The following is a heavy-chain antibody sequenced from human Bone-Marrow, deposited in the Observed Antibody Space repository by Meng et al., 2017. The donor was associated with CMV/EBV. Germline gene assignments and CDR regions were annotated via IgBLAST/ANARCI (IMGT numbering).Heavy chain of an antibody. V-gene: IGHV3-21*01. CDR3: ASEPDYY. D-gene: IGHD2-2*01. Sequence: GGSLRLSCVASGFTFSNYNLTWVRQAPGKGLEWVSSISSTSGSIYYADSLKGRFTISRDNAKNSLYLQRNSLTAEDTAVYYCASEPDYYWGQGTLVTVSS. CDR1: GFTFSNYN. J-gene: IGHJ4*02. CDR2: ISSTSGSI.